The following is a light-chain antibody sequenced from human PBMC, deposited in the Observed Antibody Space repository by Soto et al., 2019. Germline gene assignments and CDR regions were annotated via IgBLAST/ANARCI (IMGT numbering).Light chain of an antibody. CDR1: SSNIGSHY. CDR3: ATWDDSLSVL. J-gene: IGLJ2*01. V-gene: IGLV1-47*01. CDR2: RNN. Sequence: QPVLTQPPSASGTPGQRVTMSCSGSSSNIGSHYVYWYQQLPGTAPKVLLYRNNQRPSGVPDRFSGSKSGTSASLAISGLRSEDEADYYCATWDDSLSVLFGGGTKLTVL.